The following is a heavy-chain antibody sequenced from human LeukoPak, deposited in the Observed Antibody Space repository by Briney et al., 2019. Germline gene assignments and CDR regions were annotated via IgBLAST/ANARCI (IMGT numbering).Heavy chain of an antibody. CDR3: ARGCDYGDYAADYYFDY. Sequence: GGSLRLSCAASGFTFSDYYMSWIRQAPGKGLEWVAYISSSGSTIYYADSVKGRFPISRDNAKNSLYLQMNSLRAEDTAVYYCARGCDYGDYAADYYFDYWGQGTLVTVSS. D-gene: IGHD4-17*01. V-gene: IGHV3-11*01. CDR2: ISSSGSTI. CDR1: GFTFSDYY. J-gene: IGHJ4*02.